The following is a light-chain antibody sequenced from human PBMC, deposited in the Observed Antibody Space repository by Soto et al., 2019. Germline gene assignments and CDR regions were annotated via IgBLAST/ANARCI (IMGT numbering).Light chain of an antibody. CDR1: QSVRTY. Sequence: EIVLTQSPATLSLSPGERATLSCRASQSVRTYLAWYQQKPGQAPRLLIYDASNRATGIPARFSGSGSGTDCTLTISSLEPEDFAVYYCQHRSNWPRTFGQGTKLEIK. V-gene: IGKV3-11*01. J-gene: IGKJ2*01. CDR2: DAS. CDR3: QHRSNWPRT.